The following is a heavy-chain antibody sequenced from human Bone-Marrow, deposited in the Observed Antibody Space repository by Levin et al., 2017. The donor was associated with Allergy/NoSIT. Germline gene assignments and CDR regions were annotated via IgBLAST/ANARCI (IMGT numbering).Heavy chain of an antibody. CDR2: TSFDGSDS. D-gene: IGHD2-8*01. CDR1: GFTFTNYA. V-gene: IGHV3-30-3*01. J-gene: IGHJ3*01. Sequence: QPGGSLRLSCAASGFTFTNYALHWVRQAPGKGLEWVSSTSFDGSDSHYAGSVKGRLTISRDNSKNTLFLQMNSLKPEDTAVYYCVLPHCTKTTCHWNDAFDGWGQGTMVTVSS. CDR3: VLPHCTKTTCHWNDAFDG.